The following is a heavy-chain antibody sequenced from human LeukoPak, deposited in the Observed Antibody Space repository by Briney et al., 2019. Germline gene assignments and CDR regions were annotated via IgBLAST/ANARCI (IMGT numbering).Heavy chain of an antibody. CDR1: GGSFSGYY. V-gene: IGHV4-34*01. CDR3: ARWYYYGSGSYYQGLYYYYGMDV. D-gene: IGHD3-10*01. Sequence: SETLSLTCAVYGGSFSGYYWGWIRQPPGKGLEWIGEINHSGSTNYSPSLKSRVTISVDTSKNQFSLKLSSVTAADTAVYYCARWYYYGSGSYYQGLYYYYGMDVWGQGTTVTVSS. J-gene: IGHJ6*02. CDR2: INHSGST.